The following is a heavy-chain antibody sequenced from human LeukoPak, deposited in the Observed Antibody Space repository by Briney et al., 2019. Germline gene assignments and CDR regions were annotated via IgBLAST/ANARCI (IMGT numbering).Heavy chain of an antibody. CDR2: IYTSGST. J-gene: IGHJ3*02. Sequence: SETLSLTCTVSGGSISSGSYYWSWIRQPAWKGLEWIGRIYTSGSTNYNPSLKSRVTISVDTSKNQFSPKLSSVTAADTAVYYCARGAVRWDDWLLFDAFDIWGQGTMVTVSS. V-gene: IGHV4-61*02. D-gene: IGHD3-9*01. CDR3: ARGAVRWDDWLLFDAFDI. CDR1: GGSISSGSYY.